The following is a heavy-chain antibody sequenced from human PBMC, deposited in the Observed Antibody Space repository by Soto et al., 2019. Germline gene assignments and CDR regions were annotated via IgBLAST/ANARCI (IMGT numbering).Heavy chain of an antibody. CDR2: ISSGSKTI. V-gene: IGHV3-48*02. D-gene: IGHD1-26*01. Sequence: GGSLRLSCVASGFTFSGYSVNWVRQAPGQGLEWVSYISSGSKTIYYADSVRGRFTVSRDNAKNSQFLQMNSLRDEDTAVYYCVREDILGARSFDYWGQGTLVTVSS. CDR1: GFTFSGYS. CDR3: VREDILGARSFDY. J-gene: IGHJ4*02.